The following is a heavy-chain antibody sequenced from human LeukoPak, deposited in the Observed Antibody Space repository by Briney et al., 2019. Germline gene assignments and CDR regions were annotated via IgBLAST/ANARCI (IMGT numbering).Heavy chain of an antibody. CDR1: GFSFSSTF. J-gene: IGHJ4*02. CDR3: ATESSAALDY. V-gene: IGHV3-69-1*01. CDR2: IDTVDYT. D-gene: IGHD6-13*01. Sequence: GGSLRLSCATSGFSFSSTFLNWVRQAPGKGLQYVSSIDTVDYTYYADSVKGRFTISRDNAKNSLYLQMNSPRSEDTAVYFCATESSAALDYWGQGTLVTVSS.